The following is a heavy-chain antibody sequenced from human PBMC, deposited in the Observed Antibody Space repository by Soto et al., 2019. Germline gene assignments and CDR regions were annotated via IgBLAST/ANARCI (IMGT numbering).Heavy chain of an antibody. CDR3: ASMDYDFWSGYFTKNAFDI. Sequence: PSETLSLTCTVSGGSISSYYWSWIRQPPGKGLEWIGYIYYSGSTNYNPSLKSRVTISVDTSKNQFSLKLSSVTAADTAVYYCASMDYDFWSGYFTKNAFDIWGQGTMVTVSS. CDR1: GGSISSYY. V-gene: IGHV4-59*01. J-gene: IGHJ3*02. D-gene: IGHD3-3*01. CDR2: IYYSGST.